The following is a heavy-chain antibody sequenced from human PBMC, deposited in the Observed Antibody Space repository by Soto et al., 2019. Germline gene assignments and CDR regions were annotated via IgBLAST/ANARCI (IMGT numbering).Heavy chain of an antibody. V-gene: IGHV2-5*02. D-gene: IGHD2-21*01. J-gene: IGHJ6*02. CDR1: GFSLSTSGVT. CDR2: IYWDDDK. Sequence: QITLRESGPTLVKPAQTLTLTCTFSGFSLSTSGVTVGWVRQPPGKALEWLALIYWDDDKRYNPSPKSRLTITKATSKNQVVLTMTNMDRMETATYYCVHRTPMIGTGPLGLDVWGQGTTVTVSS. CDR3: VHRTPMIGTGPLGLDV.